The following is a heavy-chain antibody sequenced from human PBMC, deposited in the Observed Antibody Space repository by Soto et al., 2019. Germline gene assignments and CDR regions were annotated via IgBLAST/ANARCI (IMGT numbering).Heavy chain of an antibody. V-gene: IGHV3-33*01. CDR2: IWYNGKNK. CDR3: ARGGKNSYGMDV. J-gene: IGHJ6*02. CDR1: GFSFSSYG. Sequence: LSCSASGFSFSSYGMHWVRQAPDKGLEWVANIWYNGKNKYYADSVKGRFTISRDNSKNTSYLQMNSLRAEDTAVYFCARGGKNSYGMDVWGQGTRVTFSS. D-gene: IGHD3-16*01.